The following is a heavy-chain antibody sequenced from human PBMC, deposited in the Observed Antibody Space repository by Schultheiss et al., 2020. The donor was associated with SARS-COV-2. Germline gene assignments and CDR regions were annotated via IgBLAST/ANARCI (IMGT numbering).Heavy chain of an antibody. D-gene: IGHD4-11*01. CDR3: TRHLTVTTLYMDV. V-gene: IGHV3-49*03. Sequence: GESLKISCTASGFTFGDYAMSWFRQAPGKGLEWVGFIRSKAYGGTTEYAASVKGRFTISRDDSKSIAYLQMNSLKTEDTAVYYCTRHLTVTTLYMDVWGKGTTVTVSS. CDR2: IRSKAYGGTT. CDR1: GFTFGDYA. J-gene: IGHJ6*03.